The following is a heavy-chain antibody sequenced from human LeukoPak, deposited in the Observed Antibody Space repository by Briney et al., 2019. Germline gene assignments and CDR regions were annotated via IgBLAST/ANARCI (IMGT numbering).Heavy chain of an antibody. Sequence: ASVKVSCKASGYTFTSCGISWVRQAPGQGLEWMGWISAYNGNTNYAQKLQGRVTMTTDTSTSTAYMELRSLRSDDTAVYYCARHSITIHVTYYYYMDVWGKGTTATVSS. CDR2: ISAYNGNT. V-gene: IGHV1-18*01. J-gene: IGHJ6*03. CDR3: ARHSITIHVTYYYYMDV. D-gene: IGHD3-3*01. CDR1: GYTFTSCG.